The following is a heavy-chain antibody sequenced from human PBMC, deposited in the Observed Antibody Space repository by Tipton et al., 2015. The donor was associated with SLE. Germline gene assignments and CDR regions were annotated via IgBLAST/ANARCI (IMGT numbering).Heavy chain of an antibody. V-gene: IGHV5-51*03. CDR3: ARSCSGGACCDGDY. Sequence: QLVQSGAEVKKPGESLKISCQGSGYNFATYWIVWLRQMPGKGLEWMGIIYPGDSDTIYSPSFQGQVTISADKSVSTAYLQWNSLQASDTAMYYCARSCSGGACCDGDYWGQGTLATVSS. CDR2: IYPGDSDT. D-gene: IGHD2-15*01. CDR1: GYNFATYW. J-gene: IGHJ4*02.